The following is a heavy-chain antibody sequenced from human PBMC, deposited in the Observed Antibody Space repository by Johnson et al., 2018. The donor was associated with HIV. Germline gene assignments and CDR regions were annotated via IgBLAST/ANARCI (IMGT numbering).Heavy chain of an antibody. Sequence: VQLVESGGGLVQPGGSLRLSCAASGFTFSDHYMDWVRQAPGKGLEWVGRTRNKANSYTTEYAASVKVRFTISRDDSKNSLYLQMNSLKTEDTAVYYCARVGRVYDSSGYAIDAFDIWGQGTMVTVSS. J-gene: IGHJ3*02. CDR2: TRNKANSYTT. D-gene: IGHD3-22*01. CDR3: ARVGRVYDSSGYAIDAFDI. CDR1: GFTFSDHY. V-gene: IGHV3-72*01.